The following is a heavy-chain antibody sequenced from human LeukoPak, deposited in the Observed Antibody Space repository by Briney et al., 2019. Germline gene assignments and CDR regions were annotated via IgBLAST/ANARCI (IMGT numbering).Heavy chain of an antibody. Sequence: KPSETLSLTCTVSGYSISSGYYWAWMRQPPGKGLEWIGSINHSGSTYYNPSLKSRVTVSVGTSKNQVSLRLSSVTAADTAVYYRARVCSSGRCLDYWGQGTLVTVSS. D-gene: IGHD2-15*01. CDR2: INHSGST. V-gene: IGHV4-38-2*02. CDR1: GYSISSGYY. J-gene: IGHJ4*02. CDR3: ARVCSSGRCLDY.